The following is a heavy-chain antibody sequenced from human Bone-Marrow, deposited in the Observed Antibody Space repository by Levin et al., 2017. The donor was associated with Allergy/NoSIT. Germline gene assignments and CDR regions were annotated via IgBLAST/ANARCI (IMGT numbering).Heavy chain of an antibody. D-gene: IGHD2-2*01. J-gene: IGHJ6*02. CDR1: GFTFSDYY. CDR2: VSRSLNTV. Sequence: GGSLRLSCAASGFTFSDYYMAWIRQAPGKGLEWVSYVSRSLNTVYYEASVKGRFTISRDNDNNALFLQMSGLRAEDTAIYYCARVASPNPPYYGMDLSGQGTTVTVSS. CDR3: ARVASPNPPYYGMDL. V-gene: IGHV3-11*01.